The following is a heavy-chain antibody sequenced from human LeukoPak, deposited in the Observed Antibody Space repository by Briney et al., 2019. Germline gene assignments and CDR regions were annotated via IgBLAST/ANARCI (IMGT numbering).Heavy chain of an antibody. Sequence: GGSLRLSCTASGFTFGDYAMSWVRQAPGKGLEWVGFIRSKAYGGTTEYAASVKGRFTISRDDSKSIAYLQMNSLKTEDTAVYYCSRSGYELDFVCWGQGTLVTVSS. V-gene: IGHV3-49*04. J-gene: IGHJ4*02. CDR3: SRSGYELDFVC. CDR1: GFTFGDYA. D-gene: IGHD5-12*01. CDR2: IRSKAYGGTT.